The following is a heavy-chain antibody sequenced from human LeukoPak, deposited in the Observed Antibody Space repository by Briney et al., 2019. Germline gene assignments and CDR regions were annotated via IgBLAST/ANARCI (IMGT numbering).Heavy chain of an antibody. J-gene: IGHJ4*02. Sequence: GGSLRLPCAASGFTFSSYAMSWVRQAPGKGLECISGFSGSGGSTYYSDSVKGRFTISRDNSKNTLYLQMNSLRAEDTAVYYCARRAGAYSHPYDYWGQGTLVTVSS. CDR3: ARRAGAYSHPYDY. CDR1: GFTFSSYA. CDR2: FSGSGGST. V-gene: IGHV3-23*01. D-gene: IGHD4/OR15-4a*01.